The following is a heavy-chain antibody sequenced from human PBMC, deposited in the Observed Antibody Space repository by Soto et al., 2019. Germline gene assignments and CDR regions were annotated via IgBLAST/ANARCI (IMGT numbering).Heavy chain of an antibody. CDR2: ISGYSGNT. Sequence: QVQLVQSGAEVKKPGASVKVSCKTSGYSFSNYGISWVRQAPGQGPEWMGWISGYSGNTNYAQKFQGRVTLSTNTSTSTAYVDLRSLRSDDTAVYYCARDRKRITMTEASDYWGQGTLVTVSS. V-gene: IGHV1-18*01. J-gene: IGHJ4*02. CDR3: ARDRKRITMTEASDY. D-gene: IGHD3-22*01. CDR1: GYSFSNYG.